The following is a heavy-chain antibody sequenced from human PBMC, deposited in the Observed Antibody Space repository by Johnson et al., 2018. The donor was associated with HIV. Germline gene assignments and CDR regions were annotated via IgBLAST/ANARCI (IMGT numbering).Heavy chain of an antibody. V-gene: IGHV3-66*01. D-gene: IGHD4-17*01. CDR3: AKGADYADYEGAFDI. CDR1: DFTVGSIY. Sequence: MLLVESGGGLVQPGGSLRLSCAASDFTVGSIYMSWVRQAPGKGLEWVSLIYSGGSSYYAASVKGRFTISRDNSKNTLYLQMNSLRVEDTAVYYCAKGADYADYEGAFDIWGQGTMVTVSS. J-gene: IGHJ3*02. CDR2: IYSGGSS.